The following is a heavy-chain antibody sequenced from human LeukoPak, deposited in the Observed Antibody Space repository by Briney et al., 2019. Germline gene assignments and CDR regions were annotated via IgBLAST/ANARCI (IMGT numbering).Heavy chain of an antibody. J-gene: IGHJ2*01. Sequence: TGGSLRLSCAASGFTVSSNFMSWVRQAPGKGLEWVSIIYTGGSTYYADSVKGRFTISRDNSKNTLYLQMNSLGAEDTAVYYCATTYYDSSGYLDWYFDLWGRGTLVTVSS. CDR3: ATTYYDSSGYLDWYFDL. V-gene: IGHV3-53*01. CDR2: IYTGGST. CDR1: GFTVSSNF. D-gene: IGHD3-22*01.